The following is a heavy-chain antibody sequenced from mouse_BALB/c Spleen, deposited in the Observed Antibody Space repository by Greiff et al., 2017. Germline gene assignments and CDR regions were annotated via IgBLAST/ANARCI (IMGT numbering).Heavy chain of an antibody. CDR3: TREGYYGNNAMDY. Sequence: EVQGVESGGGLVKPGGSLKLSCAASGFTFSSYTMSWVRQTPEKRLEWVATISSGGSYTYYPDSVKGRFTISRDNAKNTLYLQMSSLKSEDTAMYYCTREGYYGNNAMDYWGQGTSVTVSS. J-gene: IGHJ4*01. V-gene: IGHV5-6-4*01. CDR2: ISSGGSYT. CDR1: GFTFSSYT. D-gene: IGHD2-1*01.